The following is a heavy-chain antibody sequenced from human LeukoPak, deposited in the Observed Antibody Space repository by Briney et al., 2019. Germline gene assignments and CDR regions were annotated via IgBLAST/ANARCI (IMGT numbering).Heavy chain of an antibody. CDR2: INWNSDSI. CDR3: AELGITMIGGV. Sequence: GGSLRLSCAVSGFTFDDYAMHWVRQVPGKGLEWVSGINWNSDSIGYADSVKGRFTTSRDNAKNSLYLQMNSLRAEDTAVYYCAELGITMIGGVWGKGTTVTVSS. D-gene: IGHD3-10*02. V-gene: IGHV3-9*01. J-gene: IGHJ6*04. CDR1: GFTFDDYA.